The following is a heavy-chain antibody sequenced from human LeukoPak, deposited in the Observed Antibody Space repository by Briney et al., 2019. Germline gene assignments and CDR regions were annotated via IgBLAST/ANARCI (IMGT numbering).Heavy chain of an antibody. Sequence: SGPTLVKPTQTLTLTCSFSGFLLTTSGVGVGWIRQPPGKGLEWIGEINHNGSTNYNPSLKSRVTISVDTSKNQFSLKLSSVTAADTAMYYCASPWDFWGQGTLVTVSS. CDR2: INHNGST. CDR3: ASPWDF. V-gene: IGHV4-39*07. J-gene: IGHJ4*02. CDR1: GFLLTTSGVG.